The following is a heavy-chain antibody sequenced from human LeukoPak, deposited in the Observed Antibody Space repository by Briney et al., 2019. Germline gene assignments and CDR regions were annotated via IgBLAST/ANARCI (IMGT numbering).Heavy chain of an antibody. Sequence: PGGSLRLSCAASGFTFSDYYMSWIRQAPGKGLEWVSYISSSGSTIYYADSVKGRFTISRDNSKNTLYLQMNSLRAEDTAVYYCAKTGPLDIVVVPAAINWFDPWGQGTLVTVSS. J-gene: IGHJ5*02. CDR3: AKTGPLDIVVVPAAINWFDP. CDR2: ISSSGSTI. V-gene: IGHV3-11*01. CDR1: GFTFSDYY. D-gene: IGHD2-2*02.